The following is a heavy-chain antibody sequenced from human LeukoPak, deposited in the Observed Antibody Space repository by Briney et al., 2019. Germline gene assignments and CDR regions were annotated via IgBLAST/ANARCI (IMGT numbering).Heavy chain of an antibody. CDR1: GGSFSGYY. CDR3: ARGGYSRNNWFDP. V-gene: IGHV4-34*01. J-gene: IGHJ5*02. D-gene: IGHD6-13*01. CDR2: INHSGST. Sequence: SETLSLTCAVYGGSFSGYYWSWIRQPPGKGLEWIGEINHSGSTNYNPSLKSRVTISVDTSKNQFSLKLSSVTAADTAVYYCARGGYSRNNWFDPWGQGTLVTVSS.